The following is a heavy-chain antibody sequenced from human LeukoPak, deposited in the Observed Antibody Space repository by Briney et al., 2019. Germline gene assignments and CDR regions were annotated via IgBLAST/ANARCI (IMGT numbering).Heavy chain of an antibody. Sequence: SETLSLTCTVSGASFSNDHWSWVRQAPGKGLEWIGYIYHNGRTNYSPSLKSRITMSIDTSQNQFSLKLTSVTAANTAVYYCARASEGIGYFDTWGRGSLVTVSS. J-gene: IGHJ4*02. CDR1: GASFSNDH. CDR3: ARASEGIGYFDT. CDR2: IYHNGRT. D-gene: IGHD3-3*01. V-gene: IGHV4-59*01.